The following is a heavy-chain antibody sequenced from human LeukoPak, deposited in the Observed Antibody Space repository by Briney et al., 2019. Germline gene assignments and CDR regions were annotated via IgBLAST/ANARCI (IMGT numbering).Heavy chain of an antibody. CDR1: GYSISSGYY. Sequence: PSETLSLTCTVSGYSISSGYYWGWIRQPPGKGLEWIGSIYHRGSTYYNPSLKSRVTISVDTSKNQFSLKLSSVTAADTAVYYCARVSARYSSLLGRYYYYYMDVWGKGTTVTVSS. CDR2: IYHRGST. CDR3: ARVSARYSSLLGRYYYYYMDV. J-gene: IGHJ6*03. D-gene: IGHD6-19*01. V-gene: IGHV4-38-2*02.